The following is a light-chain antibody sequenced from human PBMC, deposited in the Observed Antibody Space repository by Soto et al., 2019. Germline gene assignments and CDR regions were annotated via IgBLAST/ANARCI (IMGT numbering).Light chain of an antibody. CDR1: RSNIGSNT. V-gene: IGLV1-44*01. CDR2: SDH. Sequence: QSVLTQPPSASGSPGQRVTISCSGGRSNIGSNTVNWYQQLPGTAPKLLIYSDHHRPSGVPDRFSGSKSGTSASLAISGLQSEDEADYYCAAWDDSLHGLLFGGGTKLTVL. CDR3: AAWDDSLHGLL. J-gene: IGLJ2*01.